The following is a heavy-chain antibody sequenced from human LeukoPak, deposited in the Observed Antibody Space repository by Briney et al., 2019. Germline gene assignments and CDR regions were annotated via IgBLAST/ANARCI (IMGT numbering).Heavy chain of an antibody. CDR3: SRGLRYSQSYVAEY. D-gene: IGHD3-16*01. CDR2: IYHTEGS. CDR1: GDSVTNDDVF. Sequence: SETLSLTCAVSGDSVTNDDVFWGWTRQPPVEGLEYIGYIYHTEGSYYNPSVQSRLSMSIDTSRNQFSLKLTSVTDADTAVYHCSRGLRYSQSYVAEYWGLGTLVTVSS. V-gene: IGHV4-30-4*01. J-gene: IGHJ4*02.